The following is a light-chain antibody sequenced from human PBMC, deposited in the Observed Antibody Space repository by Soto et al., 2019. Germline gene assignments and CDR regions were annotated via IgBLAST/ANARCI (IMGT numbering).Light chain of an antibody. CDR1: QGIRID. V-gene: IGKV1-17*02. J-gene: IGKJ1*01. Sequence: DIQMTQSPSSLSASVGDRVTITCRASQGIRIDLGWFQQRPGKAPKRLIYGASSLQSGVPSRFSGSGSGTEFTLTISNLQPEDFATYYCLQHNSFPRTFGQGPTVDIK. CDR2: GAS. CDR3: LQHNSFPRT.